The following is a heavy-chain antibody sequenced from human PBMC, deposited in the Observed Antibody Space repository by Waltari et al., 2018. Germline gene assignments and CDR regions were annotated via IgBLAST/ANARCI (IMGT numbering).Heavy chain of an antibody. V-gene: IGHV4-34*02. CDR2: TTDSERT. CDR1: GGSFRGYY. Sequence: QVQLLQWGAGLLKPSETLSLTCAVYGGSFRGYYWSWIRQPPGKGLEWIGKTTDSERTKYNPSLKSRISISVDTSKNQFSLTVFSVTAADAAVYYCARGDGTGKYGYWGQGTRVTVSS. J-gene: IGHJ4*02. D-gene: IGHD1-1*01. CDR3: ARGDGTGKYGY.